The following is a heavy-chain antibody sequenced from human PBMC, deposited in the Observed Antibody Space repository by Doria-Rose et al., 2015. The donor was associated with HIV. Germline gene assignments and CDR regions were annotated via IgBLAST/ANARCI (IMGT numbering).Heavy chain of an antibody. CDR3: ARDHYESGGYYRD. J-gene: IGHJ4*02. Sequence: EVQLAESGGGLVKPGGSLRLSCEASGFTFSRYSMHWVRQAPGKGLEWVSSISSSSEYIYNVDSVQGRFTITRDNAKNSVYLQMNSLRTEDTAVDYCARDHYESGGYYRDWGQGTLVTVSS. CDR1: GFTFSRYS. CDR2: ISSSSEYI. D-gene: IGHD3-22*01. V-gene: IGHV3-21*03.